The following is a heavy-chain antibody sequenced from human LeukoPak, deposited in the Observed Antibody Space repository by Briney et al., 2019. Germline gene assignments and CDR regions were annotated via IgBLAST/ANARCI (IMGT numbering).Heavy chain of an antibody. Sequence: ERSLSLSCAASRLTFSNYGMHWVRQAPGKGLEWVAVIWYDGSNKYYADSVKGRFTISRDNSKNTLYLQMNSLRAEDTAVYYCATYREAYGAVAGLFDYWGQGTLVTVSS. CDR2: IWYDGSNK. V-gene: IGHV3-33*01. J-gene: IGHJ4*02. D-gene: IGHD6-19*01. CDR3: ATYREAYGAVAGLFDY. CDR1: RLTFSNYG.